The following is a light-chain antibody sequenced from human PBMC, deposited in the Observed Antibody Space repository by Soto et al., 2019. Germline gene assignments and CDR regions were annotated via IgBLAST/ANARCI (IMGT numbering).Light chain of an antibody. CDR2: EGS. CDR1: SSDVGSYNL. CDR3: CSYAGSSTGAWV. Sequence: QSVLTQPASVSGSPGQSITISCTGTSSDVGSYNLVSWYQQHPGKAPKLMIYEGSKRPSGVSNRFSGSKSGNTASLTISGLQAEDEADYYCCSYAGSSTGAWVFGGGTQLTVL. V-gene: IGLV2-23*01. J-gene: IGLJ3*02.